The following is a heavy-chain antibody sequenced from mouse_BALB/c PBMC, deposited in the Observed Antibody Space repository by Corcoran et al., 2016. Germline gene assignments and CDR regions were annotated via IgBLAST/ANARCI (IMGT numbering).Heavy chain of an antibody. J-gene: IGHJ4*01. CDR3: AREPYAMDY. CDR2: INTYTGEP. Sequence: QIQLVQSGPELKKPGETVKISCKASGYTFTNYEMNWFKQAQGKGLKWMGWINTYTGEPTYADDFKGRFAFSLETSASTAYLQINNLTNEDTATYFCAREPYAMDYWGQGTSVTVSS. V-gene: IGHV9-3-1*01. CDR1: GYTFTNYE. D-gene: IGHD6-1*01.